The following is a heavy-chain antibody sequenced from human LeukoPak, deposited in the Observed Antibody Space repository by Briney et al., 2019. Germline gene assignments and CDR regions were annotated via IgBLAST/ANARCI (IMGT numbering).Heavy chain of an antibody. CDR3: ARSNGYGDYAFDY. Sequence: SETLSLTCTVSGGSISSYYWSWIRQPPGKGLEWIGYIYYSGSTNYNPSLKSRVTISVDTSKNQFSLKLSSVTAADTAVYYCARSNGYGDYAFDYWGQGTLVTVSS. J-gene: IGHJ4*02. CDR2: IYYSGST. V-gene: IGHV4-59*08. CDR1: GGSISSYY. D-gene: IGHD4-17*01.